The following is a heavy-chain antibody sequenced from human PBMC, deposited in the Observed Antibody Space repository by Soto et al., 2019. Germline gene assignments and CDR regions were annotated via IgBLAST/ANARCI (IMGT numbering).Heavy chain of an antibody. Sequence: PGGSLRLSCAASGFTFSSYGMHWVRQAPGKGLEWVAVISYDGSNKYYADSVKGRFTISRDNSKNTLYLQMNSLRAEDTAVYYCAKDSPTYYYESSGPGDYWGQGTLVTVSS. CDR1: GFTFSSYG. CDR2: ISYDGSNK. CDR3: AKDSPTYYYESSGPGDY. J-gene: IGHJ4*02. V-gene: IGHV3-30*18. D-gene: IGHD3-22*01.